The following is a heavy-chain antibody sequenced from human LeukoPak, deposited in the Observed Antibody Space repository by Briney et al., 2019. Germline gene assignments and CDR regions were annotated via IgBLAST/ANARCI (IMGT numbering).Heavy chain of an antibody. V-gene: IGHV4-34*01. CDR2: INHSGST. CDR3: ASAPAYCGGDCYPVGFDY. Sequence: PSETLSLTCAVYGGSFSGYYWSWIRQPPGKGLEWIGEINHSGSTYYNPSLKSRVTISVDTSKNQFSLKLSSVTAADTAVYYCASAPAYCGGDCYPVGFDYWGQGTLVTVSS. J-gene: IGHJ4*02. CDR1: GGSFSGYY. D-gene: IGHD2-21*02.